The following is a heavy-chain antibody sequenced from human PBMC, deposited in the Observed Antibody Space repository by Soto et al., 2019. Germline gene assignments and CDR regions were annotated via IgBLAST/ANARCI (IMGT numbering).Heavy chain of an antibody. J-gene: IGHJ4*02. CDR2: ISAYNGNT. V-gene: IGHV1-18*01. CDR3: AREYGSGSRFDY. CDR1: GYTFTSYG. D-gene: IGHD3-10*01. Sequence: QVQLVQSGAEVKKPGASVKVSCKASGYTFTSYGISWVRQAPGQGLEWIGWISAYNGNTNYAQKLQGRVTMPTDTTKSIAYMELSRLRSDDTVVYYCAREYGSGSRFDYGGQGTLVTVSS.